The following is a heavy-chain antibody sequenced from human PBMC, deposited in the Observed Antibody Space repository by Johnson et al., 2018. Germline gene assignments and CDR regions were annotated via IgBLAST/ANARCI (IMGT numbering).Heavy chain of an antibody. D-gene: IGHD3-10*01. V-gene: IGHV3-33*01. CDR2: IWYDGSNK. CDR1: GFTFSSYG. CDR3: ARVGLLWFGESPPHYYVDV. J-gene: IGHJ6*03. Sequence: VQLLESGGGVVQPGRSLRLSCAASGFTFSSYGMHWVRQAPGKGLEWVAVIWYDGSNKYYADSVKGRFTISRDNAKNSLYLQMNSLRAEDTAVYYCARVGLLWFGESPPHYYVDVWGKGTTVTVSS.